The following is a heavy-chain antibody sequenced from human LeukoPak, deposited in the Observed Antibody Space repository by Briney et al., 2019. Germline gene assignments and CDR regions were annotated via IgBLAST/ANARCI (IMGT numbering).Heavy chain of an antibody. CDR2: RYYSGSP. CDR1: GGSISTSSYY. J-gene: IGHJ4*02. D-gene: IGHD3-10*01. V-gene: IGHV4-39*01. CDR3: ASLSRGSGSYYNVYYFDY. Sequence: ETLSLTCTVSGGSISTSSYYWGWIRPPPGKGLEWIGSRYYSGSPYYNPSLKSRVTIYVDTSRNQLSLKLSPVIAADKAVYYCASLSRGSGSYYNVYYFDYWGQGSLVTVSS.